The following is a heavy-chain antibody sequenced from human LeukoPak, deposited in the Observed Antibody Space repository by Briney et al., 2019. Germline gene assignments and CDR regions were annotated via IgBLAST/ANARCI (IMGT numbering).Heavy chain of an antibody. J-gene: IGHJ4*02. CDR1: GFTVSSNY. CDR3: ARGAAVADTGEVDN. D-gene: IGHD6-19*01. Sequence: GSLRLSCAASGFTVSSNYMSWVRQAPGKGLEWVSGIYSGGNTYYADSVKGRFTISRDNSKNTLYLQMNSLRAEDTAVYYCARGAAVADTGEVDNWGQGTLVTVSS. V-gene: IGHV3-66*01. CDR2: IYSGGNT.